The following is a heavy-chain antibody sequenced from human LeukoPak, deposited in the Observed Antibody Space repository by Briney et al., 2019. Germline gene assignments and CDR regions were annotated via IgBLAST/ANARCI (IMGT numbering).Heavy chain of an antibody. CDR3: ARDLLNEGNHLDY. J-gene: IGHJ4*02. Sequence: PSGTLSLTCTVSGGSISSGDYYWGWVRQPPGKGLEWIGYIYYSGSTYYNPSLKSRVTISVDTSKNQFSLKLSSVTAADTAVYYCARDLLNEGNHLDYWGQGTLVTVSS. D-gene: IGHD4-23*01. V-gene: IGHV4-30-4*01. CDR2: IYYSGST. CDR1: GGSISSGDYY.